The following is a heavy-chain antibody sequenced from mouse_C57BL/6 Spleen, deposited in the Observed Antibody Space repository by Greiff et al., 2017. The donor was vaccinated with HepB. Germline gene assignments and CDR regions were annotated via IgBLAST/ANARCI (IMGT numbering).Heavy chain of an antibody. Sequence: QVQLQQSGPELVKPGASVKISCKASGYAFSSSWMNWVKQRPGKGLEWIGRIYPGDGDTNYNRKFKGKATLTADKSSSTAYMQLSSLTSEDSAVYFCAKEGDSNYVDYWGQGTTLTVSS. J-gene: IGHJ2*01. CDR2: IYPGDGDT. CDR3: AKEGDSNYVDY. D-gene: IGHD2-5*01. CDR1: GYAFSSSW. V-gene: IGHV1-82*01.